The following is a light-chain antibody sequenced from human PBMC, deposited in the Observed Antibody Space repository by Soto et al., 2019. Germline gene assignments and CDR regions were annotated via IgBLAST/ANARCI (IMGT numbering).Light chain of an antibody. J-gene: IGLJ1*01. V-gene: IGLV1-44*01. CDR2: SNY. CDR3: AAWDDILSGYV. CDR1: SSNIESNT. Sequence: QSVLTQPPSASGTPGQRVTISCSGSSSNIESNTVTWYQQLPGTAPKLVIYSNYDRPSGVPDRFSGSTSGTSASLVIRGLQSEDEADYYWAAWDDILSGYVFGDGTKPPAL.